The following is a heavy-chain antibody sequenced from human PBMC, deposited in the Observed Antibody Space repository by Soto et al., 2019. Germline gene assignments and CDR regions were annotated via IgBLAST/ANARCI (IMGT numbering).Heavy chain of an antibody. V-gene: IGHV1-2*04. CDR3: ATGGGYGIYYGMDV. CDR1: GYTFTGYY. Sequence: QVQLVQSGAEVKKPGASVKVSCKASGYTFTGYYMHWVRQAPGQGLEWMGWINPNSGGTNYAKKFQGWVTMTRDTSISTAYMELSRLRSDDTAVYYCATGGGYGIYYGMDVWGQGTTVTVSS. CDR2: INPNSGGT. J-gene: IGHJ6*02. D-gene: IGHD2-15*01.